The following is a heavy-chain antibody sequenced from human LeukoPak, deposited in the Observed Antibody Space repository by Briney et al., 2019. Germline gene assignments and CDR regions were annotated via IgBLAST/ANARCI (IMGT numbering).Heavy chain of an antibody. D-gene: IGHD3-3*01. CDR1: GGSFSGYY. J-gene: IGHJ4*02. CDR3: ARLYDFWSGSQAY. V-gene: IGHV4-34*01. Sequence: PSETLSLTCAVYGGSFSGYYWSWIRQPPGKGLEWIGEINHSGSTNYNPSLKSRVTISVDTSKNQFSLKLSSVTAADTAVYYCARLYDFWSGSQAYWGQGTLVTVSS. CDR2: INHSGST.